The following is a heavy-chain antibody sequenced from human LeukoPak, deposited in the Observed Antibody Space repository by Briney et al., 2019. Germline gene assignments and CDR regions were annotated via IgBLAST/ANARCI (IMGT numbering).Heavy chain of an antibody. Sequence: PSETLSLTCTVSGGSISSGSYYWSWIRQPPGKGLEWIGNLYYSGSTYYNPSLKSRVTISVDTSKNQFSLKLSSVTAADTAVYYCARSGLGYCSGGTCSASFDYWGQGTLVTVSS. J-gene: IGHJ4*02. CDR2: LYYSGST. CDR1: GGSISSGSYY. D-gene: IGHD2-15*01. CDR3: ARSGLGYCSGGTCSASFDY. V-gene: IGHV4-39*07.